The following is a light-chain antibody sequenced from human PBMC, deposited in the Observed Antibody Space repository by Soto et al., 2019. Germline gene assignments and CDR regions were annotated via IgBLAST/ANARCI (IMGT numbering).Light chain of an antibody. J-gene: IGKJ2*01. Sequence: EIVMTQSPATLSLSPGERATLSCRASQSVSSNVAWYQQIPGQTPRLLIYGASTRATGIPVRFSGSGSGTEFTLTISSLQSEDFAVYYCHQYDDGPYTVGQGTKVEI. CDR2: GAS. CDR1: QSVSSN. CDR3: HQYDDGPYT. V-gene: IGKV3-15*01.